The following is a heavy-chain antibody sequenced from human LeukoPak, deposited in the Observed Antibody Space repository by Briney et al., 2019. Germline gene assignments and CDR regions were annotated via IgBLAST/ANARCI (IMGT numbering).Heavy chain of an antibody. D-gene: IGHD2-21*02. J-gene: IGHJ4*02. CDR3: EKDLGGSGDYRPY. V-gene: IGHV3-23*01. Sequence: PGGSLRLSCAASGFTFSNHAMSWVRQAPGRGLEWVSAISGSSGLTYYADSVKGRFTISRDNSKNTLYLQMNSLSAEDTAVYYCEKDLGGSGDYRPYWGQGSVVTVSS. CDR1: GFTFSNHA. CDR2: ISGSSGLT.